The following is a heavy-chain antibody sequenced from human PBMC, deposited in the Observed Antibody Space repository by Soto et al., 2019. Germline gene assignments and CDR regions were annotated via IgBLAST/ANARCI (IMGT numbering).Heavy chain of an antibody. Sequence: EVQMVESGGGLIQPGGSLRLSCAAFGFTVSSNYMTWVRQAPGKWLEWVSVIYSGGSTYYAYSVKGRFTISRDNSRNTLYLQMNSLRAEDTAVYYCARGFPSMAYYGEYYFDTWGQGTLVTVSS. J-gene: IGHJ4*02. CDR2: IYSGGST. CDR3: ARGFPSMAYYGEYYFDT. V-gene: IGHV3-53*01. CDR1: GFTVSSNY. D-gene: IGHD3-10*01.